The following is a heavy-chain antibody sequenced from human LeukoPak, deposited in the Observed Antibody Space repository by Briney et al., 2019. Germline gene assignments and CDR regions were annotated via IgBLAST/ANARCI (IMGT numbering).Heavy chain of an antibody. CDR1: GLTFSDYG. D-gene: IGHD3-10*01. Sequence: AGGSLRLSCEASGLTFSDYGVHWVRQAPGKGLAWVALISYDGNKKYYADSVKGRFTISRDNSKNTLYLQMNSLRAEDTAVYYCARDSATYYYGSGSYSGGFDYWGQGTLVTVSS. J-gene: IGHJ4*02. V-gene: IGHV3-30*14. CDR2: ISYDGNKK. CDR3: ARDSATYYYGSGSYSGGFDY.